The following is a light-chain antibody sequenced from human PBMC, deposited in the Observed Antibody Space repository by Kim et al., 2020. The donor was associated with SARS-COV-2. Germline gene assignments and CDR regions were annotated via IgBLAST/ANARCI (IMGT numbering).Light chain of an antibody. CDR1: SSDVGGYNC. Sequence: GRSITISCTGTSSDVGGYNCVSWYQQHPGKAPKLMIYDVSKRPAGVSNRFSGSKSGNTASLTISGLQAEDEADYYCCSYTSSSTWLFGGGTQLTVL. CDR3: CSYTSSSTWL. V-gene: IGLV2-14*04. CDR2: DVS. J-gene: IGLJ3*02.